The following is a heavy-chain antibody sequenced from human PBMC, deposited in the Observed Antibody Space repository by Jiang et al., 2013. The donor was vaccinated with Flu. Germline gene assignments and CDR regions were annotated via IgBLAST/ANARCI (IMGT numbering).Heavy chain of an antibody. J-gene: IGHJ6*02. D-gene: IGHD2-8*01. CDR1: GYTFTGYY. CDR2: INPNSGGT. V-gene: IGHV1-2*02. Sequence: SGAEVKKPGASVKVSCKASGYTFTGYYMHWVRQAPGQGLEWMGWINPNSGGTNYAQKFQGRVTMTRDTSISTAYMELSSLRSEDTAVYYCARGLGMVLAAAYYYYYYGMDVWGQGTTVTVSS. CDR3: ARGLGMVLAAAYYYYYYGMDV.